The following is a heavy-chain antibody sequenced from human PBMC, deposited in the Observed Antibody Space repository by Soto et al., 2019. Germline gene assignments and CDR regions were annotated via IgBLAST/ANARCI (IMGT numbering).Heavy chain of an antibody. CDR1: GYIFTCYH. D-gene: IGHD3-9*01. Sequence: GASVKVSCQASGYIFTCYHIHWVRQAPGRGLEWMGWINPNSGDTEYAQNFQGRVTMTSNTSLNLVYMEMSGLMSDDTAVYYCARDARGTRGFDEMDIWGQGTTVTVSS. J-gene: IGHJ6*02. CDR3: ARDARGTRGFDEMDI. CDR2: INPNSGDT. V-gene: IGHV1-2*02.